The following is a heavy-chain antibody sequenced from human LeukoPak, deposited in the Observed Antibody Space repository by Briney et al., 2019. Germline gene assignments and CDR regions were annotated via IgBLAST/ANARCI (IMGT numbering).Heavy chain of an antibody. J-gene: IGHJ4*02. CDR3: LTSSFDH. CDR1: GFTFDDYG. CDR2: ISSNSDTI. V-gene: IGHV3-20*04. Sequence: PGGSLRLSCAASGFTFDDYGMSWVRQAPGKGLEWVSGISSNSDTIAYAEPVKGRFTVSRDNTINSLYLQMDSLRVEDTALYYCLTSSFDHWGQGTLVTVSS.